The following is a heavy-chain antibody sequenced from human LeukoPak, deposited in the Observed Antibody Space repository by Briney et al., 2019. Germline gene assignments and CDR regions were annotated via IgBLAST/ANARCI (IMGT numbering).Heavy chain of an antibody. D-gene: IGHD6-13*01. J-gene: IGHJ4*02. CDR2: INSDGSST. CDR1: GFTFSSYW. CDR3: AYSSSWYSVDY. V-gene: IGHV3-74*01. Sequence: GGSLRLSCAASGFTFSSYWMHWVRQAPGKGLVWVSRINSDGSSTSYADSVKGRFTISRDNAKNTLYLQMNSLRAEDTAVYYCAYSSSWYSVDYWGQGTLVTVSS.